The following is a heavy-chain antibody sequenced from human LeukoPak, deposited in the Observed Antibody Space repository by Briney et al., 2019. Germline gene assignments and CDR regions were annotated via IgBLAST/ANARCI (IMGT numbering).Heavy chain of an antibody. V-gene: IGHV3-30-3*01. D-gene: IGHD2-21*01. J-gene: IGHJ3*02. CDR2: IASEGTHT. CDR3: VRERQDTVLHSGVFDI. CDR1: GFTFSVYF. Sequence: GSSLRLSCGASGFTFSVYFVQCARQAPDKGLEWGADIASEGTHTFYAESVRGRFTISRDNSKNTLYLQMNCLRAEDTAVYFSVRERQDTVLHSGVFDIWGQGTMVTVSS.